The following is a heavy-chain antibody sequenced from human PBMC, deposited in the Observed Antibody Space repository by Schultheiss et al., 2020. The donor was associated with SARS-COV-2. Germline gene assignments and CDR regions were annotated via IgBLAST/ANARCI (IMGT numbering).Heavy chain of an antibody. CDR3: AKEKGDSPNPGWFDP. J-gene: IGHJ5*02. V-gene: IGHV3-21*04. Sequence: GESLKISCAASGFTFSSYSMNWVRQAPGKGLEWVSSISSSSSYIYYADSVKGRFTISRDNAKNSLYLQMNSLRAEDTAVYYCAKEKGDSPNPGWFDPWGQGTLVTVSS. D-gene: IGHD2-21*02. CDR2: ISSSSSYI. CDR1: GFTFSSYS.